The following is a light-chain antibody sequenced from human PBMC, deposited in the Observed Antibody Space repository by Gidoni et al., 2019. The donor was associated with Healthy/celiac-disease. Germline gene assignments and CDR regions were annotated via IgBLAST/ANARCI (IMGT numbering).Light chain of an antibody. Sequence: DSKMYQSPSTLSASVGDRVTITCWASQSISRWWAWYQQKPGKAPKLLIYMASIFESGGPSRFIGGGSGTDFTLTISSLQPDDFATYYCQQNNSYLFTFGPGTKVDIK. CDR2: MAS. CDR3: QQNNSYLFT. CDR1: QSISRW. J-gene: IGKJ3*01. V-gene: IGKV1-5*03.